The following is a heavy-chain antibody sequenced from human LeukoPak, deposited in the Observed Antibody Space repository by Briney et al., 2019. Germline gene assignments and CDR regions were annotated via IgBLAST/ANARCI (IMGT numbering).Heavy chain of an antibody. CDR1: GFTFSSYA. D-gene: IGHD2-21*02. Sequence: PAGGSLRLSCAASGFTFSSYAMSWVRQAPGKGLEWVSAISGSGGSTYYADSVKGRFTISRDNSKNTLYLQMNSLRAEDTAVYYCASWGLTGGGDKPVDDAFDIWGQGTMVTVSS. V-gene: IGHV3-23*01. CDR3: ASWGLTGGGDKPVDDAFDI. J-gene: IGHJ3*02. CDR2: ISGSGGST.